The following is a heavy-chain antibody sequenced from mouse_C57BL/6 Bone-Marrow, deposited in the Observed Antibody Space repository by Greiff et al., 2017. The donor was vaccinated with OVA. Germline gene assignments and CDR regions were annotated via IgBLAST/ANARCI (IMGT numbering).Heavy chain of an antibody. V-gene: IGHV3-1*01. D-gene: IGHD2-3*01. CDR3: ARDPLDGYYVWYFDV. CDR1: GYSITSGYD. J-gene: IGHJ1*03. CDR2: ISYSGST. Sequence: EVQLQESGPGMVKPSQSLSLTCTVTGYSITSGYDWHWIRHFPGNKLEWMGYISYSGSTNYNPSLKSRISITHDTSKNHFFLKLNSVTTEDTATYYCARDPLDGYYVWYFDVWGTGTTVTVSS.